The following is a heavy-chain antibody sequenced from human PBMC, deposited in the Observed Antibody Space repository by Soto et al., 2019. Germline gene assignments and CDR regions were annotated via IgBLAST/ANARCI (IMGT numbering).Heavy chain of an antibody. CDR1: GFTFSSYA. Sequence: QVQLVESGGGVVQPGRSLRLSCAASGFTFSSYAMHWVRQAPGKGLEWVAVISYDGSNKYYADSVKGRFTISRDNSKNTLYLQMNSLRAEDTAVYYCAKCIAVAGTRYDWYFDLWGRGTLVTVSS. CDR3: AKCIAVAGTRYDWYFDL. D-gene: IGHD6-19*01. J-gene: IGHJ2*01. CDR2: ISYDGSNK. V-gene: IGHV3-30-3*02.